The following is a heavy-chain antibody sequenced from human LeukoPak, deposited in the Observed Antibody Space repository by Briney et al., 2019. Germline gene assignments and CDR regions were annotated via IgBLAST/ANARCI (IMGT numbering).Heavy chain of an antibody. Sequence: SETLSLTCTVSGGSISSSSYYWGWIRQPPGKGLEWIGSIYYSGSTYYNPSLKSRVTISADTSKNQFSLKLSSVTAADTAVYYCARLSGYSSSCVDYWGQGTLVTVSS. CDR2: IYYSGST. V-gene: IGHV4-39*01. J-gene: IGHJ4*02. CDR1: GGSISSSSYY. CDR3: ARLSGYSSSCVDY. D-gene: IGHD6-13*01.